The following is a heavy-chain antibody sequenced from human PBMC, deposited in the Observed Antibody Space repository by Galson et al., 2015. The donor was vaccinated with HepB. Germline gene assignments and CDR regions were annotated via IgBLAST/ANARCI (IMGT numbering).Heavy chain of an antibody. J-gene: IGHJ4*02. Sequence: SLRLSCAASGFTFGDYAMSWVRQAPGKGLEWVGFIRSKAYGGTTEYAASVKGRFTISRDDSKSIAYLQMNSLKTEDTAVYYCTRVITMMGFDYWGQGTLVTVSS. CDR3: TRVITMMGFDY. CDR2: IRSKAYGGTT. V-gene: IGHV3-49*04. D-gene: IGHD3-22*01. CDR1: GFTFGDYA.